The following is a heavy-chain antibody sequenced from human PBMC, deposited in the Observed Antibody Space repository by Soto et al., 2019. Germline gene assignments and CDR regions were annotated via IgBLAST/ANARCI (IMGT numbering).Heavy chain of an antibody. CDR3: ARGGGGEMATTRGEGGGDYYGMDV. Sequence: QVQLVQSGAEVKKPGSSVKVSCKASGGTFSSYAISWVRQAPGQGLEWMGGIIPIFGTANYAQKFQGRVTITADETTSTAYMELSSLRSEDTAVYYCARGGGGEMATTRGEGGGDYYGMDVWGQGTTVTVSS. CDR1: GGTFSSYA. J-gene: IGHJ6*02. CDR2: IIPIFGTA. D-gene: IGHD3-16*01. V-gene: IGHV1-69*01.